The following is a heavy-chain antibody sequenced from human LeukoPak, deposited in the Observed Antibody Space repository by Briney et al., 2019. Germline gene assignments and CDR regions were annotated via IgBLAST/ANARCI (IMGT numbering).Heavy chain of an antibody. CDR3: AAAAYCCSTSCPPYYYGMDV. J-gene: IGHJ6*02. CDR2: IVVGSGNT. V-gene: IGHV1-58*02. CDR1: GFTFTSSA. Sequence: SVKVSCKASGFTFTSSAMQWVRQARGQRLEWIGWIVVGSGNTNYAQKFQERVTITRDMSTSTAYMELSSLRSEDTAVYYCAAAAYCCSTSCPPYYYGMDVWGQGTTVTVSS. D-gene: IGHD2-2*01.